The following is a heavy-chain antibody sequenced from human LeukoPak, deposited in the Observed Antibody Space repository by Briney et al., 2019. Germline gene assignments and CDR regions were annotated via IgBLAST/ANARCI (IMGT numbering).Heavy chain of an antibody. J-gene: IGHJ3*02. CDR3: AKDSRAVAGTGAFGAFDI. CDR1: GFTFSSYA. D-gene: IGHD6-19*01. V-gene: IGHV3-23*01. Sequence: PGGSLRLSCAASGFTFSSYAMSWVRQAPRKGLEWVSAISGRGGSTYYADSVKGRFTISRDNSNNTLYLQMNSLRGEVTAVYYCAKDSRAVAGTGAFGAFDIWGQGTMVTVSS. CDR2: ISGRGGST.